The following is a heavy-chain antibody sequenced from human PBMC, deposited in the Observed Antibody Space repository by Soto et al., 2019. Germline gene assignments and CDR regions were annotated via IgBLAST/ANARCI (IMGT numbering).Heavy chain of an antibody. Sequence: PGGSLRLSCAASGFTFSSYAMSWVRQAPGKGLEWVSAISGSGGSTYYADSVKGRFTISRDNSKNTLYLQMNSLRAEDTAVYYCAKDTPDGSYGEPYYYYGMDVWGQGTTVTVSS. CDR1: GFTFSSYA. D-gene: IGHD4-17*01. CDR2: ISGSGGST. CDR3: AKDTPDGSYGEPYYYYGMDV. J-gene: IGHJ6*02. V-gene: IGHV3-23*01.